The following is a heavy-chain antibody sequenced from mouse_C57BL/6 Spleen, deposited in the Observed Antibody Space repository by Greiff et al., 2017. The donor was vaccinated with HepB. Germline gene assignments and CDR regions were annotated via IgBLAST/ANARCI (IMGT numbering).Heavy chain of an antibody. D-gene: IGHD1-1*01. J-gene: IGHJ1*03. V-gene: IGHV1-75*01. Sequence: VKLMESGPELVKPGASVKISCKASGYTFTDYYINWVKQRPGQGLEWIGWIFPGSGSTYYNEKFKGKATLTVDKSSSTAYMLLSSLTSEDSAVYFGARSDYYGSSYWYFDVWGTGTTVTVSS. CDR1: GYTFTDYY. CDR3: ARSDYYGSSYWYFDV. CDR2: IFPGSGST.